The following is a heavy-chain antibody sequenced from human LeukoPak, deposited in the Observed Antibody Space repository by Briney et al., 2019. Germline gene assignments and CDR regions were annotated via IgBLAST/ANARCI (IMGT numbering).Heavy chain of an antibody. D-gene: IGHD3-3*01. CDR3: ARGYDSQPDY. J-gene: IGHJ4*02. CDR1: GGSVSSGSYY. CDR2: IYYSGST. V-gene: IGHV4-61*01. Sequence: PSETLSLTCTVSGGSVSSGSYYWSWIRQPPGKGLEWIGYIYYSGSTNYNPSLKSRVTISVDTSKNQFSLKLSSVTAADTAVYYCARGYDSQPDYWGQGTLVTVSS.